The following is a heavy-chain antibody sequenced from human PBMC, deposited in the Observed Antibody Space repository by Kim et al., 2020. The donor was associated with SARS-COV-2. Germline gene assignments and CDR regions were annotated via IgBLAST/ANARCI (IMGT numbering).Heavy chain of an antibody. Sequence: GGSLRLSCTASGFTFGSYDMSWVRQAPGKGLEWVSVIRSGGGTYYADSVKGRFIISRDNSKSTLYLQMNSLRAEDTAIYYCAKAHASVAGNKYFDNWGQGTLST. V-gene: IGHV3-23*01. CDR1: GFTFGSYD. CDR2: IRSGGGT. CDR3: AKAHASVAGNKYFDN. D-gene: IGHD6-19*01. J-gene: IGHJ4*02.